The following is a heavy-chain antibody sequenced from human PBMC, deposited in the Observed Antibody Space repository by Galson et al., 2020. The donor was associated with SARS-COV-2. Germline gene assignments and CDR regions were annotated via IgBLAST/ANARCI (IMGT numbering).Heavy chain of an antibody. D-gene: IGHD1-26*01. V-gene: IGHV3-53*01. CDR1: GLTVSTNY. J-gene: IGHJ5*02. CDR3: ARAHGGGFPLNNWFDP. CDR2: IYTDDRT. Sequence: GGSLRLSCAASGLTVSTNYMNWVRQAPGKGLEWVSVIYTDDRTFYTDSVKGRFTISRDNSKNMVSLQMNSLRAEDTAVYYCARAHGGGFPLNNWFDPGGQGTLVTVSS.